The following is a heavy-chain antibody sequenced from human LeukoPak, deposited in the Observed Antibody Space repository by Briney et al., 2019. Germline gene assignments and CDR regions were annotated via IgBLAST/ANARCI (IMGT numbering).Heavy chain of an antibody. V-gene: IGHV3-7*01. CDR1: GFSFNSYW. CDR2: INQDGSDQ. J-gene: IGHJ4*02. CDR3: ARSLWPEDY. D-gene: IGHD2-21*01. Sequence: GGSLRLSCAASGFSFNSYWASWVRQPPGKGLEWVANINQDGSDQNYVDSVRGRFTISRDNAKNSAYLQMNSLRVEDTAVYYCARSLWPEDYWGQGILVTVSS.